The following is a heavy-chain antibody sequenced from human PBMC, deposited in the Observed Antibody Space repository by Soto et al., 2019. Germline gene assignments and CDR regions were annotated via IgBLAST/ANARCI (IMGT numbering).Heavy chain of an antibody. V-gene: IGHV1-69*02. J-gene: IGHJ6*02. CDR3: ARKHSYGPNYYYYGLDF. D-gene: IGHD5-18*01. Sequence: GASVKVSCKASGGTFSSYTISWVRQAPGQGLEWMGRIIPILGIANYAQRFQGRVTITADKSTSTAYMELSSLRSEDTAVYYCARKHSYGPNYYYYGLDFSAQGSTVIVSS. CDR2: IIPILGIA. CDR1: GGTFSSYT.